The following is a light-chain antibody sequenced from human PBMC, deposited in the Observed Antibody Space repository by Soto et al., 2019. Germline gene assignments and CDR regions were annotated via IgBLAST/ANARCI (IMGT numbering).Light chain of an antibody. J-gene: IGLJ1*01. CDR1: GSDIGSYDL. V-gene: IGLV2-23*02. Sequence: QSVLTQPASVSGSPGQSITISCTGTGSDIGSYDLVSWYQQHPGTAPKLIIYEVTKRPSGVSTRFSGSKSGNTASLTISGLQAVDEADYYCCSFADFTYVFGTWIKVTVL. CDR2: EVT. CDR3: CSFADFTYV.